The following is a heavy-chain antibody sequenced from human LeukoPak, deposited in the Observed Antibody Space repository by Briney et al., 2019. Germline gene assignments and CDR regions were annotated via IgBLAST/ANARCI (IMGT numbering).Heavy chain of an antibody. Sequence: PSETLSLTCSVSDVSITYYYWNWIRQPPGKGPEWIGHIYNTGSTNYNPSLKSRVTMSLDTSENQFSLKVTSVPAADTAVYYCANVNLSGRTFYVMDFWGKGTPVTVSS. V-gene: IGHV4-59*01. D-gene: IGHD3-10*01. CDR3: ANVNLSGRTFYVMDF. J-gene: IGHJ6*04. CDR2: IYNTGST. CDR1: DVSITYYY.